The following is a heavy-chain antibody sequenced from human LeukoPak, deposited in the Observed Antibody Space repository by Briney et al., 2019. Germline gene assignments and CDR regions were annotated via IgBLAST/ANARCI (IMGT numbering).Heavy chain of an antibody. Sequence: ASVKVSCKVSGYTLTELSMHWVRQAPGKGLEWMGGFDPEDGETIYAQKFQGRVTMTEDTSTDTAYMELSSLRSDDTAVYYCARDSVGAAGLPTHYWGQGTLVTVSS. J-gene: IGHJ4*02. D-gene: IGHD6-13*01. V-gene: IGHV1-24*01. CDR3: ARDSVGAAGLPTHY. CDR1: GYTLTELS. CDR2: FDPEDGET.